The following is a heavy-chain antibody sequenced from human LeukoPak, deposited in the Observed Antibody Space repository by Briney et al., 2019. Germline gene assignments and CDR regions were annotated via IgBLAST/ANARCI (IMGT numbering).Heavy chain of an antibody. CDR1: GYTFTSYD. J-gene: IGHJ6*03. Sequence: GASVKVSCKASGYTFTSYDINWVRQATGQGHEWMGWMNPNSGNTGYAQKFQGRVTMTRNTSISTAYMELSSLRSEDTAVYYCARADDTMVRGVIIYYMDVWGKGITVTVSS. CDR3: ARADDTMVRGVIIYYMDV. CDR2: MNPNSGNT. V-gene: IGHV1-8*01. D-gene: IGHD3-10*01.